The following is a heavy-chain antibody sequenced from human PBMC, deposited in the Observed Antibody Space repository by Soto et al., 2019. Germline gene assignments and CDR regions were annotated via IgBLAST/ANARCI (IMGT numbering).Heavy chain of an antibody. CDR2: INPNSGGT. J-gene: IGHJ6*03. Sequence: ASVKVSCKASGYTFTGYCMHWVRQAPGQGLEWMGWINPNSGGTNYAQKFQGWVTMTRDTSINTAYMELSRLRSDDTAVYYCARRAVGHYYYYMDVWGKGTTVTVSS. CDR3: ARRAVGHYYYYMDV. CDR1: GYTFTGYC. D-gene: IGHD6-19*01. V-gene: IGHV1-2*04.